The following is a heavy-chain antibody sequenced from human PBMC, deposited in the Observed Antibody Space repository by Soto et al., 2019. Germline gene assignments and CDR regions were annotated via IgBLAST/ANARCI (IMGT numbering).Heavy chain of an antibody. V-gene: IGHV3-21*01. D-gene: IGHD3-3*01. Sequence: GGSLRLSCAASGFTFSSYSMNWVRQAPGKGLEWVSSISSSSSYIYYADSVKGRFTISRDNAKNSLYLQMNSLRAEDTAVYYCARVGVVEPLDDYWGQGTLVTVSS. CDR2: ISSSSSYI. CDR3: ARVGVVEPLDDY. CDR1: GFTFSSYS. J-gene: IGHJ4*02.